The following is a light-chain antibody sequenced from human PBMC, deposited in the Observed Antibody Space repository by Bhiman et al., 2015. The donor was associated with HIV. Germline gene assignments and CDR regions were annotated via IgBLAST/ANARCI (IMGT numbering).Light chain of an antibody. J-gene: IGLJ2*01. CDR3: AAWDDNLLGPI. V-gene: IGLV1-36*01. CDR2: YDD. CDR1: SSNIGKNP. Sequence: QSVLTQPPSVSEVPRQRVTISCSGSSSNIGKNPVNWFQQVPGKAPKLLIYYDDLLSSGVSDRFSASKAGTSASLAISWLQADDEADYYCAAWDDNLLGPIFGGGTKLTVL.